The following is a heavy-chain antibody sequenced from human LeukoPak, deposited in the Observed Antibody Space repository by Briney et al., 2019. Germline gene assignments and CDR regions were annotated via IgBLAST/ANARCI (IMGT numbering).Heavy chain of an antibody. D-gene: IGHD6-19*01. J-gene: IGHJ4*02. Sequence: GGSLRLSCAASGFTFSSYWMHWVRQAPGKGLVWVSRINSDGSSTSYADSVKGRFTISRDNAKNTLYLQMHSLRAEDTAVYYCAREGAVAGTDYWGQGTLVTVSS. CDR3: AREGAVAGTDY. CDR2: INSDGSST. CDR1: GFTFSSYW. V-gene: IGHV3-74*01.